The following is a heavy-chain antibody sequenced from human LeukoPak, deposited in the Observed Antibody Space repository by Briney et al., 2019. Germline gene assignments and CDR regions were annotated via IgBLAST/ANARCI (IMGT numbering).Heavy chain of an antibody. D-gene: IGHD2-21*02. CDR2: IYYNGNT. V-gene: IGHV4-59*12. Sequence: SETLSLTCTVSGGSISTYYWSWIRQPPGKGLEWIGYIYYNGNTNYNPSLKSRVVISVDTSKNQFSLKLSSVTAADTAVYYCARGPPYIVVVTAIGFFDYWGQGALVTVSS. J-gene: IGHJ4*02. CDR3: ARGPPYIVVVTAIGFFDY. CDR1: GGSISTYY.